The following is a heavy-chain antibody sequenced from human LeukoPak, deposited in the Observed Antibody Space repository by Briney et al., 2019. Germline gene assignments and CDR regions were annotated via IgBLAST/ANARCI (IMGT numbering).Heavy chain of an antibody. D-gene: IGHD3-10*01. J-gene: IGHJ3*02. Sequence: GGSLGLSCAASGFTVSSNYMSWVRQAPGKGLEWVSVIYSGGSTYYADSVKGRFTISRDNSKNTLYLQMNSLRAEDTAVYYCAKGINTMVRGVMAGYAFDIWGQGTMVTVSS. CDR3: AKGINTMVRGVMAGYAFDI. CDR1: GFTVSSNY. CDR2: IYSGGST. V-gene: IGHV3-53*01.